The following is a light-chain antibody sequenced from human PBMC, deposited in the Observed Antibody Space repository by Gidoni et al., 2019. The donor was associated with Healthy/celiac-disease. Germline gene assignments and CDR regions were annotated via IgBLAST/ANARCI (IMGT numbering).Light chain of an antibody. J-gene: IGKJ2*04. CDR1: QSVLYSSNNKNY. V-gene: IGKV4-1*01. CDR2: WAS. Sequence: DIVMTQSPDSLAVSLGERATINCKSSQSVLYSSNNKNYLAWYQQKPGQPPKLLIYWASTRESGDPDRFSGSGSGTDFTLTISSLQAEDVAVYYCQQYYSTPCSFGQGTKLEIK. CDR3: QQYYSTPCS.